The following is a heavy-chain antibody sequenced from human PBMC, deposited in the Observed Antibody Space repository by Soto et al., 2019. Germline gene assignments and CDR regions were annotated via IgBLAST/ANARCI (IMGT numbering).Heavy chain of an antibody. CDR3: VKFSGIPV. V-gene: IGHV1-3*04. J-gene: IGHJ4*02. D-gene: IGHD1-1*01. CDR2: INTGNGNT. CDR1: GYTFTYYA. Sequence: ASVKVSCKTSGYTFTYYALHWVRQAPGQRLEWMGWINTGNGNTKYSQKFQGGLTITRDTSATTLYMELSSLRSEVTTVYYCVKFSGIPVWGQGTLVTVSS.